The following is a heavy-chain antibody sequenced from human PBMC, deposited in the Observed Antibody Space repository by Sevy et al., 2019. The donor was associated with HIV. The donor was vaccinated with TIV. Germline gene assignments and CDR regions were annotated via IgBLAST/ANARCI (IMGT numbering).Heavy chain of an antibody. CDR2: IKQDGSEK. CDR3: ARPYRTDPFYYSGSGGYYYPSYFDY. CDR1: GFTFSNYW. D-gene: IGHD3-22*01. J-gene: IGHJ4*02. Sequence: GGSLRLSCAASGFTFSNYWMSWVRQAPGKGLEWVANIKQDGSEKYYVDSVKGRFTISRDNAKNSLYLQMKSLRAEDTAVYYCARPYRTDPFYYSGSGGYYYPSYFDYWGQGTLVTVSS. V-gene: IGHV3-7*01.